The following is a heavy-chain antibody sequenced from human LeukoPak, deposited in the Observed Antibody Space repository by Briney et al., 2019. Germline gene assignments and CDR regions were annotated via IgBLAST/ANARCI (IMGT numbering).Heavy chain of an antibody. J-gene: IGHJ1*01. CDR1: GGTFSSYA. Sequence: SVKVSCKASGGTFSSYAISWVRQAPGQGLEWMGGIIPIFGTANYAQKFQGRVTITTDESTSTAYMELSSLRSEDTAVYYCATCIAARPYFQHWGQGTLVTVSS. V-gene: IGHV1-69*05. CDR3: ATCIAARPYFQH. D-gene: IGHD6-6*01. CDR2: IIPIFGTA.